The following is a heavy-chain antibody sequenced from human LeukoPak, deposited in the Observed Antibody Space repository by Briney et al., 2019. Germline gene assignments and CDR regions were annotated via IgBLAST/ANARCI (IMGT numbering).Heavy chain of an antibody. J-gene: IGHJ4*02. CDR1: GFTFSSYA. V-gene: IGHV3-23*01. D-gene: IGHD2-15*01. Sequence: GGSLRLSCAASGFTFSSYAMSWVRQAPGKGLEWVSAVSGSGGSTYYADSVKGRFTISRDNSKNTLYLQMNSLRAEDTAVYYCAKDLRCSGGSCPYYFDYWGQGTLVTVSS. CDR2: VSGSGGST. CDR3: AKDLRCSGGSCPYYFDY.